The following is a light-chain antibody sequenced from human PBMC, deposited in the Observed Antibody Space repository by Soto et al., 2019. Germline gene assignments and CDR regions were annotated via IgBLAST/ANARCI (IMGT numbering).Light chain of an antibody. CDR2: HTS. V-gene: IGKV3-11*01. J-gene: IGKJ1*01. Sequence: EIVLTQSPGTLSLSPGERGTLSFRASQSVGGSLAWYQQRPGQAPRLLVYHTSNRATGIPDRFSASGSGTDFTLTISSLQPDDFATYYCQHYKMYSPWTFGQGTKVDIK. CDR1: QSVGGS. CDR3: QHYKMYSPWT.